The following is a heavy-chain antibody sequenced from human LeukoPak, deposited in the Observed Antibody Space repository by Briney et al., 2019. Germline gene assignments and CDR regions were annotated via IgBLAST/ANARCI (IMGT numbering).Heavy chain of an antibody. CDR1: GGTFSSYA. Sequence: GSSVKVSCKASGGTFSSYAISWVRQAPGQGLEWMGGIIPIFGTANYAQKFQGRVTITTDESTSTAYMELSSLRSEDTAVYYCASVPSSSPYYYYMDVWGKGTTVTVSS. V-gene: IGHV1-69*05. CDR3: ASVPSSSPYYYYMDV. J-gene: IGHJ6*03. CDR2: IIPIFGTA. D-gene: IGHD6-13*01.